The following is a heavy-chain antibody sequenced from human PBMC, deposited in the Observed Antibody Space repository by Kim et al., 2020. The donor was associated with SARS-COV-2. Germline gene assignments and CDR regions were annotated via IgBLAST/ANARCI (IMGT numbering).Heavy chain of an antibody. CDR1: GFTFSSYG. Sequence: GGSLRLSCAASGFTFSSYGMHWVRQAPGKGLEWVAVISYDGSNKYYADSVKGRFTISRDNSKNTLYLQMNSLRAEDTAVYYCAKVGRSRVAVAGTVDYWGQGTLVTVSS. D-gene: IGHD6-19*01. J-gene: IGHJ4*02. CDR2: ISYDGSNK. V-gene: IGHV3-30*18. CDR3: AKVGRSRVAVAGTVDY.